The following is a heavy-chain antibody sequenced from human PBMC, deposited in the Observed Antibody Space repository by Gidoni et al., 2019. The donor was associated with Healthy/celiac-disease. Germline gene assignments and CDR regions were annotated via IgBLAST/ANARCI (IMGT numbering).Heavy chain of an antibody. V-gene: IGHV3-15*07. CDR2: MKSKTDGGTT. Sequence: EVQLVESGGGLVKPGGSLRLSCAASVFTFSNAWLNWVRQAPGKGLEWVGRMKSKTDGGTTDYAAPVKGRFTISRDDSKNTLYLQMNSLKTEDTAVYYCTTGLYRGLRFPYYFDYWGQGTLVTVSS. CDR1: VFTFSNAW. CDR3: TTGLYRGLRFPYYFDY. J-gene: IGHJ4*02. D-gene: IGHD5-12*01.